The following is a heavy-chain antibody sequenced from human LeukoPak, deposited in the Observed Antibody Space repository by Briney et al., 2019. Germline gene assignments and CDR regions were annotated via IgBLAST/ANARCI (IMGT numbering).Heavy chain of an antibody. CDR1: GFTFRSYA. D-gene: IGHD1-1*01. CDR3: ALNWNCDY. CDR2: ISNSGGST. Sequence: PGGSLRLSCAASGFTFRSYAMSWVRQAPGKGLEWVSAISNSGGSTYYADSVKGRFTTSRDNSKNTLYLQMNSLRAEDTAVYYCALNWNCDYWGQGTLVTVSS. V-gene: IGHV3-23*01. J-gene: IGHJ4*02.